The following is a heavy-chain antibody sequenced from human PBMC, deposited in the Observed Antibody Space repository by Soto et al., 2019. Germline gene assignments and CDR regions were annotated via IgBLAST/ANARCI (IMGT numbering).Heavy chain of an antibody. Sequence: VKVSCKASGGTFSSYAISWVRQAPGQGLEWMGGIIPIFGTANYAQKFQGRVTITADKSTSTAYMELSSLRSEDMPVYYCTRRESGSSPGSYCYGMAVWGQASTVTVSS. CDR1: GGTFSSYA. V-gene: IGHV1-69*13. D-gene: IGHD1-26*01. CDR2: IIPIFGTA. CDR3: TRRESGSSPGSYCYGMAV. J-gene: IGHJ6*02.